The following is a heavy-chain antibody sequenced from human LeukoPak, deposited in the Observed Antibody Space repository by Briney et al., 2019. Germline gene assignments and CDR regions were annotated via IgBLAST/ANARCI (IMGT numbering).Heavy chain of an antibody. V-gene: IGHV3-15*01. CDR1: GFIFSNAW. CDR3: TTDRLFYSGSGPSDY. Sequence: GGSLRLSCAASGFIFSNAWMIWVRQAPGKGLEWVGRIKSKGDGGTADYAAPVEGRFSIFRDDSQNTLFLQMDSLKTEDTAVYFCTTDRLFYSGSGPSDYWGQGALVTVSS. CDR2: IKSKGDGGTA. J-gene: IGHJ4*02. D-gene: IGHD3-10*01.